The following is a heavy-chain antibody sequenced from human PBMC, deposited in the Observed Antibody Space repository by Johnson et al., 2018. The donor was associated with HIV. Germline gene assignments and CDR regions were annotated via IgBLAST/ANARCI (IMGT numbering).Heavy chain of an antibody. Sequence: QVQLVESGGGVVQPGRSLRLSCAASGFTFSSYAMHWVRQAPGKGLEWVAVISYDGSNKYYADSVKGRFTISRDNSKNTLYLQMNSVRAEDTAVYYCAKDSATDPFDIWGQGTMVTVSS. J-gene: IGHJ3*02. V-gene: IGHV3-30*04. CDR1: GFTFSSYA. CDR2: ISYDGSNK. D-gene: IGHD6-25*01. CDR3: AKDSATDPFDI.